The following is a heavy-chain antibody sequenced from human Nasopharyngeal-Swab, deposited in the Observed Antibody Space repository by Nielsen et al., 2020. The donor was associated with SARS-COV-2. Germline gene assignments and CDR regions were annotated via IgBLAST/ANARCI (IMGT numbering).Heavy chain of an antibody. V-gene: IGHV4-34*01. J-gene: IGHJ5*02. D-gene: IGHD6-13*01. CDR3: ARGGLLVAAGHNWFDP. CDR1: GGSFSGYY. CDR2: INHSGST. Sequence: ETLSLTCAVYGGSFSGYYWSWIRQPPGKRLEWIGEINHSGSTNYNPSLKSRVTISVDTSKNQFSLKLSSVTAADTAVYYCARGGLLVAAGHNWFDPWGQGTLVTVSS.